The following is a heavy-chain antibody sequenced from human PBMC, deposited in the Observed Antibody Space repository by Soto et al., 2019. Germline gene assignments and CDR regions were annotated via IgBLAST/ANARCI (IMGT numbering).Heavy chain of an antibody. D-gene: IGHD1-20*01. J-gene: IGHJ3*02. CDR3: ARDHMTGNDAFDI. CDR1: GLTFRISV. Sequence: PGGSLRLSCAPSGLTFRISVLHGFCQAPGKGMEWVAVIWYEGSNKDYADSVKGRFTISRDNSKNTLYLQMNSLRAEDKAVYYCARDHMTGNDAFDISGQGTMVTGSS. CDR2: IWYEGSNK. V-gene: IGHV3-33*01.